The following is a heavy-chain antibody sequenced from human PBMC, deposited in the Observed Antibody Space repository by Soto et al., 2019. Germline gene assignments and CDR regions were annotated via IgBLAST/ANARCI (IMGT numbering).Heavy chain of an antibody. V-gene: IGHV4-59*01. CDR3: ARELTAGYYLS. J-gene: IGHJ4*02. CDR1: GDSINNYY. D-gene: IGHD3-9*01. CDR2: VYDRGTT. Sequence: QLQLQESGPGLVKPSETLSLTCTVSGDSINNYYWSWLRQPPGKGLEWIGNVYDRGTTNYSPSLKSRVTISLDMSKNQFSLKLTSVTAADTAVYYCARELTAGYYLSWGQGTLVTVSS.